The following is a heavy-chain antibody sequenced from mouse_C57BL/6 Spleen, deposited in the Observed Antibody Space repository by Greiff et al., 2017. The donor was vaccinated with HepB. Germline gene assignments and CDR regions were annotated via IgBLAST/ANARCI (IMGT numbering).Heavy chain of an antibody. Sequence: QVQLKESGAELARPGASVKLSCKASGYTFTSYGISWVKQRTGQGLEWIGEIYPRSGNTYYNEKFKGKATLTADKSSSTAYMELRSLTSEDSAVYFCARSDYGSSGVAYWGQGTLVTVSA. CDR1: GYTFTSYG. CDR2: IYPRSGNT. CDR3: ARSDYGSSGVAY. D-gene: IGHD1-1*01. V-gene: IGHV1-81*01. J-gene: IGHJ3*01.